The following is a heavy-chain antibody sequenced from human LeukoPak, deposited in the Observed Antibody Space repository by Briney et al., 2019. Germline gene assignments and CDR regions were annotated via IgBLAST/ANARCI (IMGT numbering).Heavy chain of an antibody. CDR2: ISDSGGST. CDR3: AKVGRHYYDSSGYSYFFDY. D-gene: IGHD3-22*01. V-gene: IGHV3-23*01. J-gene: IGHJ4*02. CDR1: GFTFTSYA. Sequence: GGSLRLSCAASGFTFTSYAMNWVRQAPGKGLEWVSAISDSGGSTYYADSVKGRFTISRDNSKNTLYLQMNSLRAEDTAVYYCAKVGRHYYDSSGYSYFFDYWGQGTLVTVSS.